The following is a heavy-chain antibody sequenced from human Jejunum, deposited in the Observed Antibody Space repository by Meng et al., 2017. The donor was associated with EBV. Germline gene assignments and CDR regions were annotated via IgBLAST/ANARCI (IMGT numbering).Heavy chain of an antibody. CDR1: RGSFSGYY. CDR2: INHSGST. V-gene: IGHV4-34*02. D-gene: IGHD3-16*02. CDR3: ARVAFSYTTRSLDS. Sequence: QVQLQTCGAGLVKPSGTLSLTCAVYRGSFSGYYWSWIRQHPGKGLEWIGEINHSGSTNYNPSLRSRVTISVETSKNQFSLRLNSVTAADTAVYYCARVAFSYTTRSLDSWGQGTLVTVSS. J-gene: IGHJ4*02.